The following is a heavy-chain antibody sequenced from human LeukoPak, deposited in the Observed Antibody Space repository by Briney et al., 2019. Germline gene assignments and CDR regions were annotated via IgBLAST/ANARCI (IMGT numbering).Heavy chain of an antibody. CDR3: ARAMIVDPYYYYGMDV. Sequence: GGSLRLSCAASGFTFSSYSMNWVRQAPGKGLEWVSSISSSSSSYVYYADSVKGRFTISRDNAKNSLYLQMNSLRAEDTAVYYCARAMIVDPYYYYGMDVWGQGTTVTVSS. J-gene: IGHJ6*02. CDR2: ISSSSSSYV. V-gene: IGHV3-21*01. CDR1: GFTFSSYS. D-gene: IGHD3-22*01.